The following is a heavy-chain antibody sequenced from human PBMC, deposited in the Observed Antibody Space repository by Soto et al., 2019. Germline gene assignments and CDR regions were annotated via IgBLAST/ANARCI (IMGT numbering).Heavy chain of an antibody. V-gene: IGHV4-31*03. J-gene: IGHJ3*02. Sequence: SETLSLTCTVSGGSISSGGYYWSWIRQHPGKGLEWIGYIYYSGSSYYNPSLKSRVTISVDTSKNQFSLKLSSVTAADTAVYYCARFDPLSGSYSETDAFDIWGQGTMVTVSS. CDR1: GGSISSGGYY. CDR2: IYYSGSS. CDR3: ARFDPLSGSYSETDAFDI. D-gene: IGHD3-10*01.